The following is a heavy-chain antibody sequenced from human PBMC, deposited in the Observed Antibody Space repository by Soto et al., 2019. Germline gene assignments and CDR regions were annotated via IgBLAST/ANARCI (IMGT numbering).Heavy chain of an antibody. Sequence: QVQLQQSGPGLVKPSQTLSLTCAISGDSVSSNDAVWNWIRQSPSRGLEWLGRTYYRSIWQTEYAVSVKGRXTXTXXASKNQFSLQLNSVTPEDTAMYHCARLVGNSWLDHWGQGTLVTVSA. CDR1: GDSVSSNDAV. D-gene: IGHD6-6*01. V-gene: IGHV6-1*01. CDR2: TYYRSIWQT. J-gene: IGHJ5*02. CDR3: ARLVGNSWLDH.